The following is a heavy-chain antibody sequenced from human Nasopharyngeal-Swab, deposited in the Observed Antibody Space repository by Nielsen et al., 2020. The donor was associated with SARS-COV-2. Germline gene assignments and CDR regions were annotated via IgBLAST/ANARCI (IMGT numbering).Heavy chain of an antibody. CDR2: IYWDDDK. V-gene: IGHV2-5*02. CDR1: GFSLSTSRVG. Sequence: SGPTLVKPTQTLTLTCTFSGFSLSTSRVGVGWIRQPPGKALEWLALIYWDDDKRYSPSLKSRLTITKDTSKNQVVLTMTNMDPVDTATYYCAHRQPIAVAGEYFQHWGQGTLVTVSS. CDR3: AHRQPIAVAGEYFQH. J-gene: IGHJ1*01. D-gene: IGHD6-19*01.